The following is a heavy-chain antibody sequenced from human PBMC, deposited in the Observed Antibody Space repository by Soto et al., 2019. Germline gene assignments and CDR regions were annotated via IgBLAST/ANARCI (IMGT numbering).Heavy chain of an antibody. J-gene: IGHJ5*02. D-gene: IGHD6-13*01. V-gene: IGHV4-4*07. CDR3: ARGVPAAGTDWFDP. CDR2: VSSTGSS. Sequence: PSETLSLTCTVSGGSISNYYWSWIRQPAEKRLEWIGRVSSTGSSYYNPSLKSRVTISVDTSKNQVSLNLTSVTAPDTAVYYCARGVPAAGTDWFDPWGQGTLVTVSS. CDR1: GGSISNYY.